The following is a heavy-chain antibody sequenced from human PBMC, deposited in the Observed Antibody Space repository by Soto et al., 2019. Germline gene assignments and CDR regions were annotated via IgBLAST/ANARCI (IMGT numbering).Heavy chain of an antibody. CDR1: GFTFSSYG. Sequence: GGSLRLSCAASGFTFSSYGMHWVRQAPGKGLEWVAVISYDGSNKYYADSVKGRFTISRDNSKNTLYLQMNSLRAEDTAVYYCAKDHYDFWSGSQTPFDYWGQGTLVTAPQ. CDR3: AKDHYDFWSGSQTPFDY. V-gene: IGHV3-30*18. J-gene: IGHJ4*02. CDR2: ISYDGSNK. D-gene: IGHD3-3*01.